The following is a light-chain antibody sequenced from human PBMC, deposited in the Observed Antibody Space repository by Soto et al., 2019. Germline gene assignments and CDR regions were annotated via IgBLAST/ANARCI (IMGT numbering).Light chain of an antibody. CDR1: TDDIGAYNY. CDR3: SSYTTANTVVV. CDR2: DVT. Sequence: QSALTQPASVSGSPGQSITFSCTGTTDDIGAYNYVSWYQHHPGKAPKLLIYDVTDRPSGVSDRFSGSKSGTTASLTISGLQAEDEADYFCSSYTTANTVVVFGGGTKLTVL. V-gene: IGLV2-14*03. J-gene: IGLJ3*02.